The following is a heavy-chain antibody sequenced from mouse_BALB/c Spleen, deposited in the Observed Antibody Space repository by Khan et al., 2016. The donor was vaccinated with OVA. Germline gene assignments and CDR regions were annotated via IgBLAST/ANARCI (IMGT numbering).Heavy chain of an antibody. J-gene: IGHJ4*01. CDR2: IWGDGNT. V-gene: IGHV2-3*01. CDR1: GFSLTSYG. Sequence: VQLQESGPGLVAPSQSLSITCTVSGFSLTSYGVSWVRQHPGKGLEWLGVIWGDGNTNFHSALRSRLSISKDNSKSQVFLKLNSLQTDDTATYYCAKDRGYYAVDYWGQGTSVTVSS. CDR3: AKDRGYYAVDY.